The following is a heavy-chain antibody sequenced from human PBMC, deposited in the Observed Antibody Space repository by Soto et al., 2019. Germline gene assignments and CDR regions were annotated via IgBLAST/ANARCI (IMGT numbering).Heavy chain of an antibody. V-gene: IGHV5-10-1*01. J-gene: IGHJ6*02. Sequence: PGESLKISCKGSGDSFTTDWIGWVRQMPGKGLEWMGRIDPSDSYTNYSPSFQGHVTISADKSISTAYLQWSSLKASDTAMYYCARRQSSSWYGMDVWGQGTTVTVSS. D-gene: IGHD6-13*01. CDR3: ARRQSSSWYGMDV. CDR1: GDSFTTDW. CDR2: IDPSDSYT.